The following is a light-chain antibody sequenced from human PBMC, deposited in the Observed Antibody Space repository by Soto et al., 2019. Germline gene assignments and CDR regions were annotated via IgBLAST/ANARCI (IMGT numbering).Light chain of an antibody. V-gene: IGKV3D-15*01. Sequence: EVLMTQSPATLSVSPGERATLSCRASQSVNNNLAWYQQKPGQAPRLLLYGASTRATGIPARFSGSGSGTDFTLTITSLESEDFAVYYCQQYNEWWTFGQGTKVDIK. CDR1: QSVNNN. J-gene: IGKJ1*01. CDR2: GAS. CDR3: QQYNEWWT.